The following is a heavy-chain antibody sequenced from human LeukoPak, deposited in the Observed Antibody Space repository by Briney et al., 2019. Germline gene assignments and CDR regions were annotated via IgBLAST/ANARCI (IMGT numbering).Heavy chain of an antibody. CDR3: AKWLLFNRYYYGIDV. J-gene: IGHJ6*02. Sequence: ETLSLTCTVSGGSISNSNYYWDWIRQPPGKGLEWIGTTYYSGSTYYNPSLKDRVTISVDTSKNQFSLRLSSVNPADTAVYYCAKWLLFNRYYYGIDVWGRGTTVTVSS. CDR2: TYYSGST. D-gene: IGHD5-24*01. V-gene: IGHV4-39*01. CDR1: GGSISNSNYY.